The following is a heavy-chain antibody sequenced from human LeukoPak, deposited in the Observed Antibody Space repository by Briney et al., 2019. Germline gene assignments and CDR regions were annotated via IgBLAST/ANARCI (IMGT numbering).Heavy chain of an antibody. Sequence: GGSLRLSCAASGFTFSSYAMSWVRQAPGKGLEWVSTMSGSGGNTYYADSVKGRFTISRDSSKNTLSLQTNSLRAEDTAVYYCAKGKVREFDYWGQGTLVTVSS. CDR3: AKGKVREFDY. V-gene: IGHV3-23*01. J-gene: IGHJ4*02. CDR2: MSGSGGNT. CDR1: GFTFSSYA.